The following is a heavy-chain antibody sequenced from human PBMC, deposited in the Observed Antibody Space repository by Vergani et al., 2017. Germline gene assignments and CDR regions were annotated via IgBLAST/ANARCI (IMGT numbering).Heavy chain of an antibody. Sequence: QVQLVQSGSELKKPGASVKVSCKASGYTFPNYAMNWVRQAPGQGLEWMGWINTNTGNPTYVQGFTGRFVFSLDTSVSTAYLQISSLKAEDTAVYYCARGGLLWFGDLSFEFDDWGQGTLVTVSS. CDR3: ARGGLLWFGDLSFEFDD. CDR2: INTNTGNP. V-gene: IGHV7-4-1*02. J-gene: IGHJ4*02. CDR1: GYTFPNYA. D-gene: IGHD3-10*01.